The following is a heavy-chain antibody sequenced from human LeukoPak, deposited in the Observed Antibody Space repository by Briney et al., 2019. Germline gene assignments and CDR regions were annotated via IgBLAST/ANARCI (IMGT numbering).Heavy chain of an antibody. CDR3: ARLRVLNWNDLDY. D-gene: IGHD1-1*01. V-gene: IGHV3-74*01. Sequence: PGGSLRLSCAVSGFTFSTYWMHWVRQVPGKGLVWVSRINYDGSSTSYADSVKGRFNISRDSAKNTLYLEMSNLRAEDTAVYYCARLRVLNWNDLDYWGQGTLVTVSS. J-gene: IGHJ4*02. CDR2: INYDGSST. CDR1: GFTFSTYW.